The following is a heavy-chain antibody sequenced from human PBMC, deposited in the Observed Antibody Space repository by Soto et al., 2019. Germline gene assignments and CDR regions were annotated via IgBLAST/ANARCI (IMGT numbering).Heavy chain of an antibody. CDR2: INHSGST. Sequence: AETLSLTCAVSGGSFSGYYWSWIRQPPGKGLEWIGEINHSGSTNYNPSLKSRVTISVDTSKNQFSLKLSSVTAADTAVYYCARVRVLRFLEWFQGFDYWGQGTLVTVSS. J-gene: IGHJ4*02. CDR1: GGSFSGYY. D-gene: IGHD3-3*01. CDR3: ARVRVLRFLEWFQGFDY. V-gene: IGHV4-34*01.